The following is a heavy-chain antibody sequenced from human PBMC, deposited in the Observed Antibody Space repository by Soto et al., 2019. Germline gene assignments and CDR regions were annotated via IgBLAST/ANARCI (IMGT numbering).Heavy chain of an antibody. CDR1: GFTVSSNY. Sequence: GGSLRLSCAASGFTVSSNYMSWVRQAPGKGLEWVSVIYSGSSTYYADSVKGRFTISRDNSKNTLCLQMNSLRAEDTAVYDCARDGGTGDDAFDIWGQGTMVTVSS. CDR2: IYSGSST. CDR3: ARDGGTGDDAFDI. D-gene: IGHD3-16*01. J-gene: IGHJ3*02. V-gene: IGHV3-66*02.